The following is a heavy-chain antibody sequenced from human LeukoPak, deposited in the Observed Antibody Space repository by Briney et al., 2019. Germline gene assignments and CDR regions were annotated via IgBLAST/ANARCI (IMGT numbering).Heavy chain of an antibody. Sequence: GGSLRLSCAASGFTFSGYGMHWVRQAPGKGLEWVAFIRYDGTNKNYADSVKGRFTISRDNSKNTLYLQMNSVRAEDTAVYYCASVRSGHYFPAGDYWGQGTLVTVSS. CDR3: ASVRSGHYFPAGDY. D-gene: IGHD3-22*01. J-gene: IGHJ4*02. CDR2: IRYDGTNK. V-gene: IGHV3-30*02. CDR1: GFTFSGYG.